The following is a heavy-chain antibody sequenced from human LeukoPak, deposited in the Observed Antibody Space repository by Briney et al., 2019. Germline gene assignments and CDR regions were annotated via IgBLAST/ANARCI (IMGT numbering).Heavy chain of an antibody. CDR1: GGTFSTYA. V-gene: IGHV1-69*06. CDR3: ARYRGTYSSAYLPDAFDI. J-gene: IGHJ3*02. Sequence: GASVKVSCKASGGTFSTYAITWVRQAPGQGLEWMGGILPIFDTTTYAQKFQGRVTITADKSTTTAYMDLSSLRSEDAAIYYCARYRGTYSSAYLPDAFDIWGQGTRVTVSS. D-gene: IGHD1-26*01. CDR2: ILPIFDTT.